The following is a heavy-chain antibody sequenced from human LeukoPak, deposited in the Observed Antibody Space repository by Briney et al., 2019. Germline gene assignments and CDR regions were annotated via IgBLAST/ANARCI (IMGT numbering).Heavy chain of an antibody. D-gene: IGHD6-13*01. CDR2: INHSGST. Sequence: PSETLSLTCAVYGGSFSGYYWSWIRQPPGKGLEWIGEINHSGSTNYNPSLKSRVTISVDTSKNQFSLKLSSVTAADTAVYYCARCFQSSSWYSFDYWGQGTLVTVSS. J-gene: IGHJ4*02. CDR3: ARCFQSSSWYSFDY. CDR1: GGSFSGYY. V-gene: IGHV4-34*01.